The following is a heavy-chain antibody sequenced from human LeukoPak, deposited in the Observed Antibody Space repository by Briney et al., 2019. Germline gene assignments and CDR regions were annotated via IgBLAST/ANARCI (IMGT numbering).Heavy chain of an antibody. V-gene: IGHV4-39*01. CDR3: ASLAVAGLSEGY. J-gene: IGHJ4*02. CDR2: IYYSGST. CDR1: GGSISSDSYY. D-gene: IGHD6-19*01. Sequence: SEALSLACTVSGGSISSDSYYWAWIRQPPGKGLEWIASIYYSGSTYYNPSLKSRVTISVDTSRNQFSLKLSSVTAADTAVYYCASLAVAGLSEGYWGQGTLVIVSS.